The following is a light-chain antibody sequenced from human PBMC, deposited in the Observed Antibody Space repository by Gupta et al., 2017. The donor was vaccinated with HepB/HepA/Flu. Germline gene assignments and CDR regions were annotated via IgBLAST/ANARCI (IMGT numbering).Light chain of an antibody. V-gene: IGKV3-11*01. CDR1: QSVSSY. CDR2: DTS. CDR3: QQRYKWPLT. J-gene: IGKJ4*01. Sequence: EIVLTQSPVTLSLSPGEGATLSCRASQSVSSYVAWYQRKPGQAPRLLIYDTSNRATGIPARFSGSGSGTDFTLTISSLEPEDFAVYYCQQRYKWPLTFGGGTKVEIK.